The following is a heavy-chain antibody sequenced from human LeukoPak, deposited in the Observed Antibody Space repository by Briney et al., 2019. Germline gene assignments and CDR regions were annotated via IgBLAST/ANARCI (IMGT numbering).Heavy chain of an antibody. CDR2: IRSDGSNK. V-gene: IGHV3-30*02. CDR3: ARDGDILTGHYRYYFDY. CDR1: GFTFSSYG. Sequence: GGSLRLSCAASGFTFSSYGMHWVRQAPGKGLEWVAFIRSDGSNKYYADSVKGRFTISRDDARKSLDLQMNSLRAEDTAVYYCARDGDILTGHYRYYFDYWGQGTLVTVSS. J-gene: IGHJ4*02. D-gene: IGHD3-9*01.